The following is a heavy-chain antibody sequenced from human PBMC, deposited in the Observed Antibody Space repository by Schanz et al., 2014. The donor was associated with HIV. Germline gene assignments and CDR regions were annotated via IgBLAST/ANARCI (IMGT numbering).Heavy chain of an antibody. V-gene: IGHV3-33*06. CDR1: GFTFSTYG. CDR2: IWYDGTNK. D-gene: IGHD6-13*01. CDR3: AKVGRIYSTTWIDH. J-gene: IGHJ4*02. Sequence: QVQLVESGGGVVQPGRSLRLSCAASGFTFSTYGMHWVRQAPGKGLEWVAVIWYDGTNKYYADSVKGRFTISRDNSKNTLYLQMNSLRGEDSAVYYCAKVGRIYSTTWIDHWGQGTLVTVSS.